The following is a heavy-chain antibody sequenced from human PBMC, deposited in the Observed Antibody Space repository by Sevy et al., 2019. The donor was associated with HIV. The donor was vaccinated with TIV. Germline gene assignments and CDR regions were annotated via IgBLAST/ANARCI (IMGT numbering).Heavy chain of an antibody. CDR2: IYHSGST. V-gene: IGHV4-38-2*02. J-gene: IGHJ4*02. D-gene: IGHD1-26*01. CDR1: GYSISSGYY. Sequence: SETLSLTCAVSGYSISSGYYWGWILQPPGKGLEWIGSIYHSGSTDYNPSLKSRVTISVDTSKNQFSLKLSSVTAADTAVYYCARDQVVSGSYQGQLFDYWGQGTLVTVSS. CDR3: ARDQVVSGSYQGQLFDY.